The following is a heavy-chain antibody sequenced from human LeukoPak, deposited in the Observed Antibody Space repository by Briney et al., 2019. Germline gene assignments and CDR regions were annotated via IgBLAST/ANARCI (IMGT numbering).Heavy chain of an antibody. CDR1: GYTFTSYG. J-gene: IGHJ4*02. V-gene: IGHV1-18*01. CDR3: ARDWKDIVATPVDY. D-gene: IGHD5-12*01. Sequence: ASVKVSCKASGYTFTSYGISWVRQAPGQGLEWMGWISAYNGNTNYAQKLQGRVTMTTDTSTSTAYMELRSLRSDDTAVCYCARDWKDIVATPVDYWGQGTLVTVSS. CDR2: ISAYNGNT.